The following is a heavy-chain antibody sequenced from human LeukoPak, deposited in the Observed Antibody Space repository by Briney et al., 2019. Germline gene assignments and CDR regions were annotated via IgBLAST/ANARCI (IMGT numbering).Heavy chain of an antibody. V-gene: IGHV3-33*01. CDR2: IWYDGSNK. CDR1: GFTFSSYG. Sequence: GGSLRLSCAASGFTFSSYGMHWVRQAPGEGLEWVAVIWYDGSNKYYADSVKGRFTISRDNSKNTLYLQMNSLRAEDTAVYYCARGEGYSSSSDWFDPWGQGTLVTVSS. D-gene: IGHD6-6*01. CDR3: ARGEGYSSSSDWFDP. J-gene: IGHJ5*02.